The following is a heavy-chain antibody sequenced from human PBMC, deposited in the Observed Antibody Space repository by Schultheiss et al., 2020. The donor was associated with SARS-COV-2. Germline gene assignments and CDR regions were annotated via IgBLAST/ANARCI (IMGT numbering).Heavy chain of an antibody. D-gene: IGHD2-2*01. CDR1: GFTFSSYA. CDR3: AKETPIVVVPAAMN. V-gene: IGHV3-30*04. CDR2: ISYDGSNK. J-gene: IGHJ4*02. Sequence: GGSLRLSCAASGFTFSSYAMSWVRQAPGKGLEWVAVISYDGSNKYYADSVKGRFTISRDNSKNTLYLQMNSLRAEDTAVYYCAKETPIVVVPAAMNWGQGTLVTVSS.